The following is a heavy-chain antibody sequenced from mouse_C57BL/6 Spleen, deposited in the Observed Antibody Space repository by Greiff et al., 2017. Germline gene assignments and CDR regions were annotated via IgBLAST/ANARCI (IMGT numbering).Heavy chain of an antibody. V-gene: IGHV1-74*01. CDR3: SRGYYGSSYGD. Sequence: VQLQQPGAELVKPGASVKVSCKASGYTFPSYWMHWVKQRPGQGLEWLGRIHPSDSDTNYNQKFKGKATLTVDKSSSNACMQLSSLTSEDSAVYYCSRGYYGSSYGDWGQGTTLTVSS. CDR1: GYTFPSYW. D-gene: IGHD1-1*01. J-gene: IGHJ2*01. CDR2: IHPSDSDT.